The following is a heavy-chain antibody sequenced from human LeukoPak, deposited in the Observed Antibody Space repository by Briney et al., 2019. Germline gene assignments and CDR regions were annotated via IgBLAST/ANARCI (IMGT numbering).Heavy chain of an antibody. CDR3: ARKFPGRWWFGELFRHSSRYNWFDP. CDR1: GYTFTSYA. J-gene: IGHJ5*02. D-gene: IGHD3-10*01. V-gene: IGHV7-4-1*02. CDR2: INTNTGNP. Sequence: ASVKVSCKASGYTFTSYAMNWVRQAPGQGLEWMGWINTNTGNPTYAQGFTGRFVFSLDTSVSTAYLQISSLKAEDTAVYYCARKFPGRWWFGELFRHSSRYNWFDPWGQGTLVTVSS.